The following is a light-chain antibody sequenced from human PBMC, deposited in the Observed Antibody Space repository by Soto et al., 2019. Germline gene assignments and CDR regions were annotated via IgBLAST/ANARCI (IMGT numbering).Light chain of an antibody. Sequence: QSVLTQSPSASASLGASVKLTCTLSSGHSRDAIAWHQQQPEKGPRYLMKLNSDGSHSKGDGIPDRFSGSSSGAERYLTISSLQSEDEADYYCQTWGTGIGRVFGGGTKVTVL. CDR2: LNSDGSH. V-gene: IGLV4-69*02. CDR1: SGHSRDA. J-gene: IGLJ3*02. CDR3: QTWGTGIGRV.